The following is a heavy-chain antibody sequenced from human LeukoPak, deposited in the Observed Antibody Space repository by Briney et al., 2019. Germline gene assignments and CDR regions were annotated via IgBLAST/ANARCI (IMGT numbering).Heavy chain of an antibody. J-gene: IGHJ4*02. CDR2: INQVGSSK. CDR3: ARGPGYSSGWSTGY. V-gene: IGHV3-7*01. D-gene: IGHD6-19*01. Sequence: GGSLSISCAASGFTFTTYWMGWVRQAPGKGPEWVANINQVGSSKYFVDSVKGRFIISRDNAKNSLYLQMNSLRAEDTAVYYCARGPGYSSGWSTGYWGQGTLVTVSS. CDR1: GFTFTTYW.